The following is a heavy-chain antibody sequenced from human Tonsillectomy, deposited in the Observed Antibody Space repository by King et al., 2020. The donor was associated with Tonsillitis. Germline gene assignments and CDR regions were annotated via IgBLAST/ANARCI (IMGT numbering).Heavy chain of an antibody. Sequence: LQLQESGPGLVKPSETLSLTCTVSGGSIGSSRYFWGWIRQPPGKGLEWVGSIYYRGSTYYNPSLKSRGSISEDTDKNQFSLKLTSVTAADTAVYYCARGLVEMATAAFDYWGQGTQVTVSA. CDR1: GGSIGSSRYF. V-gene: IGHV4-39*01. D-gene: IGHD5-24*01. CDR2: IYYRGST. J-gene: IGHJ4*02. CDR3: ARGLVEMATAAFDY.